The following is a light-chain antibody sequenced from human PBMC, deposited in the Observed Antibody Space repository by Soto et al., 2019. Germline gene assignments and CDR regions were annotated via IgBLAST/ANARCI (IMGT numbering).Light chain of an antibody. J-gene: IGKJ2*01. CDR2: AAS. V-gene: IGKV1-39*01. CDR3: QQSYSTPHT. CDR1: QSISNY. Sequence: DIQRTQSPSSLSASVGDRVTITCRASQSISNYLNWYQQKPGKAPKLLIYAASSLQSGVPTRFSGSGSETDFTLTISSLQLEDFATYYCQQSYSTPHTFGKETKLEIK.